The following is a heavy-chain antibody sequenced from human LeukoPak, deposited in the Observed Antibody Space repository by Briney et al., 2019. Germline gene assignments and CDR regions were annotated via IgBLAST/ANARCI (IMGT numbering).Heavy chain of an antibody. D-gene: IGHD6-19*01. Sequence: PSETLSLTCTVSGGSISSYYWSWIRQPAAKGLEWIGRIYTSGSTNYNPSLKSRVTMSVDTSKNQFSLKLSSVTAADTAVYYCARDLSKEQWLVLDYWGQGTLVTVSS. CDR1: GGSISSYY. CDR2: IYTSGST. V-gene: IGHV4-4*07. J-gene: IGHJ4*02. CDR3: ARDLSKEQWLVLDY.